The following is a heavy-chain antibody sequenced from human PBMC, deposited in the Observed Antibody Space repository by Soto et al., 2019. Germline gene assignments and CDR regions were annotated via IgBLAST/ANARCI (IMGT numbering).Heavy chain of an antibody. CDR2: INQDGGVT. Sequence: PXASLILSCVASGFTFISSFMGWIRQAPGKGLEWVANINQDGGVTYYVDSVEGRFTISRDNTKDSLYLQMNSLRGEDTAIYYCARYYRGSGRYFFDYWGQGTLVTVSS. D-gene: IGHD6-19*01. J-gene: IGHJ4*02. CDR3: ARYYRGSGRYFFDY. V-gene: IGHV3-7*03. CDR1: GFTFISSF.